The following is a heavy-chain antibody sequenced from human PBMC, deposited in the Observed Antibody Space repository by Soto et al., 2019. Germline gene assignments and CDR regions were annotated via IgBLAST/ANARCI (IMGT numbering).Heavy chain of an antibody. V-gene: IGHV3-30*18. CDR3: SKAAPGYSSASADY. J-gene: IGHJ4*02. CDR1: GFTFSSYG. Sequence: GGSLRLSCAASGFTFSSYGMHWVRQAPGKGLEWVAVISYDGSNKYYADSVKGRFTISRDNSKNTLYLQMNSLRAEDTAVYFCSKAAPGYSSASADYWGRGTLVTVSS. D-gene: IGHD6-6*01. CDR2: ISYDGSNK.